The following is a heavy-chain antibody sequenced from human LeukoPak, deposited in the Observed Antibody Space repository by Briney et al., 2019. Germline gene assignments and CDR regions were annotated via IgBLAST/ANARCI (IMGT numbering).Heavy chain of an antibody. V-gene: IGHV4-34*01. CDR1: GGSISSYS. J-gene: IGHJ3*02. CDR3: ARGYSPRAFDI. CDR2: INHSGST. D-gene: IGHD2-21*01. Sequence: SETLSLTCTVSGGSISSYSWSWIRQPPGKGLEWIGEINHSGSTNYNPSLKSRVTISVDTSKNQFSLKLSSVTAADTAVYYCARGYSPRAFDIWGQGTMVTVSS.